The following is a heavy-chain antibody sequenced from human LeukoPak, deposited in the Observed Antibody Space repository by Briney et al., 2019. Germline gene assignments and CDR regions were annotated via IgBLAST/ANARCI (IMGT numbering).Heavy chain of an antibody. V-gene: IGHV4-39*01. CDR1: GGSISSSSYY. Sequence: SETLSLTCTVSGGSISSSSYYWGWIRQPPGKGLEWIGSIYYSGSTYYNPSLKSRVTISVDTSKNQFSLKLSSVTAADTAVYYCARRVVPAASVIDPWGQGTLVTVSS. CDR2: IYYSGST. CDR3: ARRVVPAASVIDP. J-gene: IGHJ5*02. D-gene: IGHD2-2*01.